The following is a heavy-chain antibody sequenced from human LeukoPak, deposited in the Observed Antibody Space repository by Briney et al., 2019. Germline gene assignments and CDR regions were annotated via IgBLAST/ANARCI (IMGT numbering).Heavy chain of an antibody. J-gene: IGHJ4*02. CDR3: ARDRSAAGFDY. CDR2: IHNSGST. CDR1: GGSISSYS. Sequence: PSETLSLTCTVSGGSISSYSWNWIRQPPGKGLEWIGCIHNSGSTNYNPSLKSRVTISVDTSKNQLSLKLSSVTAADTAVYYCARDRSAAGFDYWGQGTLVTVSS. D-gene: IGHD6-13*01. V-gene: IGHV4-59*01.